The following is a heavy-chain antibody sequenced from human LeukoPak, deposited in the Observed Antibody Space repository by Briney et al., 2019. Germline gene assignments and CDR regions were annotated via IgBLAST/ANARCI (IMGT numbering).Heavy chain of an antibody. Sequence: GGSLRLSCAASGFTVSSNNMNWVRQAPGKGLEWVSLIYAGGNTYYADSVRGRFTISRDNSKNTLYLQMNSLRAEDTAVYYCARRAGAYSHPYDYWGQGTLVTVSS. CDR3: ARRAGAYSHPYDY. J-gene: IGHJ4*02. V-gene: IGHV3-66*04. CDR1: GFTVSSNN. D-gene: IGHD4/OR15-4a*01. CDR2: IYAGGNT.